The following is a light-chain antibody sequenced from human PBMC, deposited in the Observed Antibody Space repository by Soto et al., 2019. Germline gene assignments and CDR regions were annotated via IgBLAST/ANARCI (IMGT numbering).Light chain of an antibody. CDR2: DAS. V-gene: IGKV1-5*01. CDR1: QSISSW. J-gene: IGKJ1*01. CDR3: QQYGSSRWT. Sequence: DIQMTQSPSTLSASVGDRVTITCRASQSISSWLAWYQQKPGKAPKLLIYDASSLESGVPSRFSGSGSGTEFTLTISRLEPEDFAVYYCQQYGSSRWTFGQGTKVDI.